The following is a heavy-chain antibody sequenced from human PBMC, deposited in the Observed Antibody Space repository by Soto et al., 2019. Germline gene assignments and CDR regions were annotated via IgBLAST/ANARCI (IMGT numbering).Heavy chain of an antibody. J-gene: IGHJ3*02. CDR1: GFTFSSYA. V-gene: IGHV3-64*01. Sequence: DVQLVESGGGLVQPGGSLRLSCAASGFTFSSYAMHWVRQAPGKGLEYVSAISSNGGSTYYANSVKGRFTISRDNSKNTLYLQMGSLRAEDMAVYYCARDSGGWGRGAFDIWGQGTMVTVSS. D-gene: IGHD2-15*01. CDR3: ARDSGGWGRGAFDI. CDR2: ISSNGGST.